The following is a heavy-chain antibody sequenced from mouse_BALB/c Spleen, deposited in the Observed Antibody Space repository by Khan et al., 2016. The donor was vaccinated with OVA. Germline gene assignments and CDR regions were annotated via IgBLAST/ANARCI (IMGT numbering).Heavy chain of an antibody. Sequence: EVELVESGGGLVQPGGSRKLSCAASGFTFSDYGMAWVRQAPGKGPEWVAFISDLGYTIYYADTVTGRFTISGENAMKILYLEMSSLRSEDTAMYYCVRGGGTAPFAYWGLGTLVTVSA. CDR1: GFTFSDYG. CDR3: VRGGGTAPFAY. D-gene: IGHD1-2*01. J-gene: IGHJ3*01. V-gene: IGHV5-15*02. CDR2: ISDLGYTI.